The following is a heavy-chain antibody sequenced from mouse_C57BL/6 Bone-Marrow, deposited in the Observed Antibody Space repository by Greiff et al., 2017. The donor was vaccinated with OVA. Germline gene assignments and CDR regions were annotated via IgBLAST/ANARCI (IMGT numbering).Heavy chain of an antibody. V-gene: IGHV5-9*01. CDR3: ARPRYGSRLAWFAY. CDR2: ISGGGGNT. Sequence: DVKLVESGGGLVKPGGSLKLSCAASGFTFSSYTMSWVRQTPEKRLEWVATISGGGGNTYYPDSVKGRFTISGDNAKNTLYLQMSSLRSEDTALYYCARPRYGSRLAWFAYWGQGTLVTVSA. CDR1: GFTFSSYT. J-gene: IGHJ3*01. D-gene: IGHD1-1*01.